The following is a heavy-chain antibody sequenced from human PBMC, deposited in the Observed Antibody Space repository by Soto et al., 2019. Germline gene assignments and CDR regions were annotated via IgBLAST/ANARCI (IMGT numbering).Heavy chain of an antibody. V-gene: IGHV3-74*01. CDR3: GSVFEK. CDR2: INEDGSST. Sequence: GGSLRLSCAASGFTFSHYWMHWVRQVPGEGLVWVSGINEDGSSTFYADSVKGRFTISRDNARNTLYLQMSSLRAEDTAVYYCGSVFEKWGQGALVTVSS. J-gene: IGHJ4*02. CDR1: GFTFSHYW.